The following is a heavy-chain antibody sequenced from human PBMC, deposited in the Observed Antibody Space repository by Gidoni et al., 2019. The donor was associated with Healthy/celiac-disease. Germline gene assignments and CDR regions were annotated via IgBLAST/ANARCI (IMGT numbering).Heavy chain of an antibody. CDR2: IRVSGGST. CDR3: AKDRPITMVRGVIPPFAFDI. J-gene: IGHJ3*02. CDR1: GFTCSSYA. D-gene: IGHD3-10*01. Sequence: EEQLLESGGGLVQPGGSLRLSCAASGFTCSSYAMSGVRQAPGKGLECVSAIRVSGGSTYYADSVKGRLTISRDNSKNTLYLQMNSLRAEDTAVYYCAKDRPITMVRGVIPPFAFDIWGQGTMVTVSS. V-gene: IGHV3-23*01.